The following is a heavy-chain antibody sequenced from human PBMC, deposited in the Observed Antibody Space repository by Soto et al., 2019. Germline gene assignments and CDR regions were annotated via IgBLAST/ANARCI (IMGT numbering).Heavy chain of an antibody. Sequence: SETLSLTCAVYGGSFSGYYWSWIRQPPGKGLEWIGEINHSGSTNYNPSLKSRVTISVDKSKNQFSLKLSSVTAADTAVFYCAGLFPYVSSGYHLNYLGQGTLVTVSS. V-gene: IGHV4-34*01. CDR3: AGLFPYVSSGYHLNY. CDR2: INHSGST. CDR1: GGSFSGYY. J-gene: IGHJ4*02. D-gene: IGHD3-22*01.